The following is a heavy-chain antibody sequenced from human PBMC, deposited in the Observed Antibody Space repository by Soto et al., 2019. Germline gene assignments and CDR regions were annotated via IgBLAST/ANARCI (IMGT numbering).Heavy chain of an antibody. J-gene: IGHJ3*02. CDR1: GFTFSSYW. V-gene: IGHV3-74*01. CDR2: INSDGSST. Sequence: GGSLRLSCAASGFTFSSYWMHWVRQAPGKGLVWVSRINSDGSSTSYADSVKGRFTISRDNSKNTLYLQMNSLRAEDTAVYYCAKDRSIYCGGDCYDAFDIWGQGTMVTVSS. D-gene: IGHD2-21*02. CDR3: AKDRSIYCGGDCYDAFDI.